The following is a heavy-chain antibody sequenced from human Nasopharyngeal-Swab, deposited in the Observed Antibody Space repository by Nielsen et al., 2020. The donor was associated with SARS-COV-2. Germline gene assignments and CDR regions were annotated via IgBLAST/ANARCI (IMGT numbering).Heavy chain of an antibody. J-gene: IGHJ6*02. D-gene: IGHD3-10*01. CDR1: GFTFSSYS. V-gene: IGHV3-21*01. CDR3: AREAPTYYYGSGTGDYYYGMDV. CDR2: ISSSSSYI. Sequence: LTCAASGFTFSSYSMNWVRQAPGKGLEWVSSISSSSSYIYYADSVKGRFTISRDNAKNSLYLQMNSLRAEDTAVYYCAREAPTYYYGSGTGDYYYGMDVWGQGTTVTVSS.